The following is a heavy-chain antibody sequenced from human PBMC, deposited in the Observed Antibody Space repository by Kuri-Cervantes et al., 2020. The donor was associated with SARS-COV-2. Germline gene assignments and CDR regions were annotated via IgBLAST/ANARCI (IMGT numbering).Heavy chain of an antibody. CDR1: GYTFTGYY. J-gene: IGHJ5*02. CDR3: ARKVEVGASRFDP. D-gene: IGHD1-26*01. CDR2: INPNSGGT. Sequence: ASVKVSCKASGYTFTGYYMHWVRQAPGQGLEWMGWINPNSGGTNYAQKFQGRVTMTRDTSISTAYMELSRLRSDGTAVYYCARKVEVGASRFDPWGQGTLVTVSS. V-gene: IGHV1-2*02.